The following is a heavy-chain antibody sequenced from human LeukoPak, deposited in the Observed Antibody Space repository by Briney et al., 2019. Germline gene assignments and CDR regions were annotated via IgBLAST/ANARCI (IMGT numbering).Heavy chain of an antibody. D-gene: IGHD5-24*01. CDR2: ISWDGGST. Sequence: GRSLRLSCAASGFTFSSYAMHWVRQAPGKGLEWVSLISWDGGSTYYADSVKGRFTISRDNSNNSLYLQMNSLRAEDTALYYCAKDIRDGYNSIDYWGQGTLVTVSS. J-gene: IGHJ4*02. V-gene: IGHV3-43D*03. CDR1: GFTFSSYA. CDR3: AKDIRDGYNSIDY.